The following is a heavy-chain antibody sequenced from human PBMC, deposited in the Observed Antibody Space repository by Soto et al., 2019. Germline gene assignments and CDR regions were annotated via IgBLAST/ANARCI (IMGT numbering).Heavy chain of an antibody. CDR2: IYYSGST. D-gene: IGHD2-2*02. CDR1: GGSISSGGYY. J-gene: IGHJ6*02. Sequence: SETLSLTCTVSGGSISSGGYYWSWIRQHPGKGLEWIGYIYYSGSTYYNPSLKSRVTISVDTSKNQFSLKLSSVTAADTAVYYCARGTVVVPAAIPGMDVWGQGTTVT. CDR3: ARGTVVVPAAIPGMDV. V-gene: IGHV4-31*03.